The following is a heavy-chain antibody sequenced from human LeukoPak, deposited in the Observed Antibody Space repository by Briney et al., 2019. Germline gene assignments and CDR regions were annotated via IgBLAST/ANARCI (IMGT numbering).Heavy chain of an antibody. CDR1: GFTFSSYS. Sequence: PGGSLRLSCAASGFTFSSYSMNWVRQAPGKGLEWVSSISSSSSYIYYADSVKGRFTISRDNAKNSLYLQMNSLRAEDTAVYYCAIAAFSDADTAMVTPLSYYYYYMDVWGKGTTVTVSS. CDR2: ISSSSSYI. J-gene: IGHJ6*03. D-gene: IGHD5-18*01. V-gene: IGHV3-21*01. CDR3: AIAAFSDADTAMVTPLSYYYYYMDV.